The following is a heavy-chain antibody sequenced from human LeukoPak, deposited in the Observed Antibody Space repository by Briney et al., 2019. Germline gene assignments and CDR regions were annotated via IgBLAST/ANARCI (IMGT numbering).Heavy chain of an antibody. Sequence: ASVKVSCKASGYTFTSYAMHWVRQAPGQRLEWMGWINAGNGNTKYSQEFQGRVTITRDTSASTAYMELSSLRSEDMAVYYCARGVVAVAGIRVYYYYMDVWGKGTTVTVSS. D-gene: IGHD6-19*01. CDR3: ARGVVAVAGIRVYYYYMDV. CDR2: INAGNGNT. CDR1: GYTFTSYA. V-gene: IGHV1-3*03. J-gene: IGHJ6*03.